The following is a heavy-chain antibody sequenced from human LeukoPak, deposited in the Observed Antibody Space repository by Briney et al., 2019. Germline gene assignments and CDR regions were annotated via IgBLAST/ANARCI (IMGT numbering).Heavy chain of an antibody. CDR1: GFTFRSYG. CDR2: IRHEGRSK. D-gene: IGHD3-10*01. J-gene: IGHJ5*02. V-gene: IGHV3-30*02. Sequence: PGGSLRLSCAASGFTFRSYGMHWVRQAPDKGLEWVAFIRHEGRSKYYADSVKGRFTISRDNSKNTLYLQMDSLRPEDTAVYYCAKDLLRDRWFGESWGQGTPVTVSS. CDR3: AKDLLRDRWFGES.